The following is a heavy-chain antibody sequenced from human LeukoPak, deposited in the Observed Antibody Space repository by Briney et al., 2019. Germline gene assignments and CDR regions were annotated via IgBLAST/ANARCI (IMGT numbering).Heavy chain of an antibody. J-gene: IGHJ5*02. D-gene: IGHD3-22*01. Sequence: GGSLRLSCAASGFTFSDYYMSWIRQAPGKGLEWVSVIYSGGSTYYADSVKGRFTISRDNSKNTLYLQMNSLRAEDTAVYYCAREILYYYDSSGYYHWGQGTLVTVSS. CDR1: GFTFSDYY. CDR2: IYSGGST. V-gene: IGHV3-66*01. CDR3: AREILYYYDSSGYYH.